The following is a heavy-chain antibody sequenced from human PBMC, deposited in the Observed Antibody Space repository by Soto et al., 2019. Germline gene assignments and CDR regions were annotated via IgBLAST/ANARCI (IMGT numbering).Heavy chain of an antibody. D-gene: IGHD2-15*01. CDR2: ISYDGSNK. CDR1: GFTFSSYG. Sequence: GGSLRLSXAASGFTFSSYGMHWVRQAPGKGLEWVAVISYDGSNKYYADSVKGRFTISRDNSKNTPYLQMNSLRAEDTAVYYCAKERGSPFDYWGQGTLVTVSS. V-gene: IGHV3-30*18. CDR3: AKERGSPFDY. J-gene: IGHJ4*02.